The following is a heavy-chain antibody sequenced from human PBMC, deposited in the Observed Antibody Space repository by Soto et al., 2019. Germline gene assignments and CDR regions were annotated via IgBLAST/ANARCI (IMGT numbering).Heavy chain of an antibody. Sequence: PGGSLRLSCAASGFTFSSYAMSWVRQAPGKGLEWVSAISGSGGSTYYADSVKGRFTLSRDNSKNTLYLQMNSLRAEDTAVYYCAKLSCCCSTSCYRYYYYGMDVWGQGTTVTVSS. V-gene: IGHV3-23*01. J-gene: IGHJ6*02. D-gene: IGHD2-2*02. CDR2: ISGSGGST. CDR1: GFTFSSYA. CDR3: AKLSCCCSTSCYRYYYYGMDV.